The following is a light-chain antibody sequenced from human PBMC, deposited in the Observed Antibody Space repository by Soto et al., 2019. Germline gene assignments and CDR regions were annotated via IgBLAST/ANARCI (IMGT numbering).Light chain of an antibody. Sequence: DIVLTQSPLSLPVTPGEPASISCRSSQSLLHSNGDTYLDWYLQKPGQSPQLLVYLGYNRASGVPDRFSGTGAVSDFTLKISRVEAEDVGVYYCMQTRQAPKTFGPGTKVDIK. CDR1: QSLLHSNGDTY. J-gene: IGKJ3*01. CDR3: MQTRQAPKT. V-gene: IGKV2-28*01. CDR2: LGY.